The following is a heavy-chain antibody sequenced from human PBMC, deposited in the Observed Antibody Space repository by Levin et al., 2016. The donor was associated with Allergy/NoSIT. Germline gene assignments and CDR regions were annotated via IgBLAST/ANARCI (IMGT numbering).Heavy chain of an antibody. CDR2: IHYSGTT. J-gene: IGHJ4*02. V-gene: IGHV4-31*03. D-gene: IGHD3-3*01. Sequence: SETLSLTCTVSGGSFSSGGYWSWIRQHPGKGLEWIGYIHYSGTTNYNPSLKSRLTVSLDTSKNQFSLKLSSVTAADTAVYYCATTVYAFWKTDYWGPGTLVTVSS. CDR3: ATTVYAFWKTDY. CDR1: GGSFSSGGY.